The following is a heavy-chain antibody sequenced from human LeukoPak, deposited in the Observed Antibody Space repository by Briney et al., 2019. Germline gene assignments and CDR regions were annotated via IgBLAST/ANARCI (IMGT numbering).Heavy chain of an antibody. D-gene: IGHD5-12*01. CDR3: ARVLARRGYSGPDNY. J-gene: IGHJ4*02. Sequence: ASVKVSCKVSGYTLTELSMHWVRQAPGKGLEWMGGFDPEDGETIYAQKFQGRVTMTEDTSTDTAYMELSSLRSEDTAVYYCARVLARRGYSGPDNYWGQGTLVTVSS. V-gene: IGHV1-24*01. CDR2: FDPEDGET. CDR1: GYTLTELS.